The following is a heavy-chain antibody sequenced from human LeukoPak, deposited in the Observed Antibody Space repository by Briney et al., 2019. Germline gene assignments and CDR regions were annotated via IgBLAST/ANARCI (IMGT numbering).Heavy chain of an antibody. D-gene: IGHD3-10*01. CDR2: ISDRGGRT. V-gene: IGHV3-23*01. Sequence: GGSLRLSCAVSGIALSNYGMTWVRQAPGKGLEWVAGISDRGGRTNYADSVKGRFTISRDNPKNTLYLQMNSLRAEDTAVYFCAKRGVVVRVILVGFHKEAYYFDSWGQGALVTVSS. CDR3: AKRGVVVRVILVGFHKEAYYFDS. CDR1: GIALSNYG. J-gene: IGHJ4*02.